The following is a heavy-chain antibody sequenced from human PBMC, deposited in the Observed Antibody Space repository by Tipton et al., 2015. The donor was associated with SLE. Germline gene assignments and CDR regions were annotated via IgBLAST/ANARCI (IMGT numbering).Heavy chain of an antibody. D-gene: IGHD6-19*01. Sequence: TLSLTCTVSGDSISNYYWSWIRQSAGKGLEWMGRFYPGGTTSYNPSFKSRVTMSADTSKSQFSLKLNSVTAADTAVYYCARGVRIAVVKGWYFDLWGRGTLVTVSS. V-gene: IGHV4-4*07. CDR2: FYPGGTT. CDR3: ARGVRIAVVKGWYFDL. J-gene: IGHJ2*01. CDR1: GDSISNYY.